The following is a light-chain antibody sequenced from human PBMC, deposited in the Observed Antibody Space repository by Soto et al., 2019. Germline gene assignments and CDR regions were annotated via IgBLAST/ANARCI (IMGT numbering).Light chain of an antibody. V-gene: IGKV1-5*03. CDR3: QHYDFSSGLT. CDR1: QSISSW. J-gene: IGKJ4*01. Sequence: DIQMTQSPSILSASVGDRVTITCRASQSISSWLAWYQQRPGKAPNLLIHTASTLKSGVPSRFSANGSGTEFTLTISSLQPEDFAVYYCQHYDFSSGLTFGGGTRVEI. CDR2: TAS.